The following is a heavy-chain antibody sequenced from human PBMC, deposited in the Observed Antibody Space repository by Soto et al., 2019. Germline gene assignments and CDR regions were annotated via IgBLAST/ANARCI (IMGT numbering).Heavy chain of an antibody. V-gene: IGHV1-69*01. Sequence: QVQLVQSGAEVKKPGSSVKVSCKASGGTFSSYAISWVRQAPGQGLEWMGGIIPIFGTANYAQKFQGRVTITADESTSTAYMELSSLRSEDTAVYYCAREESRYSSYGLGFYYFDYWGQGTLVTVSS. CDR1: GGTFSSYA. J-gene: IGHJ4*02. CDR2: IIPIFGTA. CDR3: AREESRYSSYGLGFYYFDY. D-gene: IGHD5-12*01.